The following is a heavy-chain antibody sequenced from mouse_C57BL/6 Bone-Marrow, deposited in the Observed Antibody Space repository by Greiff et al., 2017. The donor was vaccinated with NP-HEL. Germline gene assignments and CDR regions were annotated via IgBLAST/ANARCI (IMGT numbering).Heavy chain of an antibody. J-gene: IGHJ1*03. Sequence: EVKVVESGGGLVKPGGSLKLSFAASGFTFSDYGMHWVRQAPEKGLEWVAYISSGSSTIYYADTVKGRFTISRDNAKNTLFLQMTSLRSEDTAMYYCARLITTVLEDWYFDVWGTGTTVTVSS. D-gene: IGHD1-1*01. CDR2: ISSGSSTI. CDR3: ARLITTVLEDWYFDV. V-gene: IGHV5-17*01. CDR1: GFTFSDYG.